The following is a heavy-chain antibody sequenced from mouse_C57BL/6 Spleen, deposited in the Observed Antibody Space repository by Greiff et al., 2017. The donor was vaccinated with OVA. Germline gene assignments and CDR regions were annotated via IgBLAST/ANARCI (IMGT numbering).Heavy chain of an antibody. J-gene: IGHJ2*01. V-gene: IGHV5-12*01. D-gene: IGHD1-2*01. Sequence: EVKLVESGGGLVQPGGSPKLSCAASGFTFSDYYMYWVRQTPEKRLEWVAYISNGGGSTYYPDTVKGRFTISRDNAKNTLYLQMSRLKSEDTAMYYCARGLTTAFDYWGQGTTLTVSS. CDR2: ISNGGGST. CDR1: GFTFSDYY. CDR3: ARGLTTAFDY.